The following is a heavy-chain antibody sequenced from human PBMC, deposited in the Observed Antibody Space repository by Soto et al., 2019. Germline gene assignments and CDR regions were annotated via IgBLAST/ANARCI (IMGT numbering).Heavy chain of an antibody. CDR2: ISSGGSFM. CDR1: GFSFSSDS. Sequence: PAVSVIVSCAASGFSFSSDSMGWVREAPGKGLEWVSSISSGGSFMNYADSVKGRFTISRDNAKNSLCLQMSSLKDADTAVYHWVRDPPTGTTLDWVDSWGQGSLV. V-gene: IGHV3-21*01. J-gene: IGHJ5*01. CDR3: VRDPPTGTTLDWVDS. D-gene: IGHD1-7*01.